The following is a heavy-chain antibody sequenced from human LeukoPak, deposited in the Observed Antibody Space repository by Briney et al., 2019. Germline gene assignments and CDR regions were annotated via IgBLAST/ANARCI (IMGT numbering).Heavy chain of an antibody. V-gene: IGHV3-23*01. J-gene: IGHJ4*02. CDR1: GFTFSSYA. D-gene: IGHD2-15*01. CDR3: AASCGGSCYWSFDY. CDR2: ISGSGGST. Sequence: GGSLRLSCAASGFTFSSYAMSWVRQPPGKGLEWVSAISGSGGSTYYADSVKGRFTISRDNSKNTLYLQMNSLRAEDTAVYYCAASCGGSCYWSFDYWGQGTLVTVSS.